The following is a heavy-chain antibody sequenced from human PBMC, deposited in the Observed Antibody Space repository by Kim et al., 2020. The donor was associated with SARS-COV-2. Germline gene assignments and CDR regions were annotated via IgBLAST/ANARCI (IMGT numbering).Heavy chain of an antibody. J-gene: IGHJ4*02. CDR1: GYTFTSYG. D-gene: IGHD3-10*01. V-gene: IGHV1-18*01. CDR2: ISAYNGNT. CDR3: ARVGNYGSGSWNTYYFDY. Sequence: ASVKVSCKASGYTFTSYGISWVRQAPGQGLEWMGWISAYNGNTNYAQKLQGRVTMTTDTSTSTAYMELRSLRSDDTAVYYCARVGNYGSGSWNTYYFDYWGQGTLVTVSS.